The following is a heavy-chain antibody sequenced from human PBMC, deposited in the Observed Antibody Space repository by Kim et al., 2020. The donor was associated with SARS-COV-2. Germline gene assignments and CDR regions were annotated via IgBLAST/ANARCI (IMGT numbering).Heavy chain of an antibody. J-gene: IGHJ5*02. CDR3: ATDRGSGFDP. D-gene: IGHD3-10*01. V-gene: IGHV3-53*01. Sequence: GNTYYTDSVRGQFTISRDRSKKTLYLQMNRLRAEDTAVYFCATDRGSGFDPWGSGTLVAVSS. CDR2: GNT.